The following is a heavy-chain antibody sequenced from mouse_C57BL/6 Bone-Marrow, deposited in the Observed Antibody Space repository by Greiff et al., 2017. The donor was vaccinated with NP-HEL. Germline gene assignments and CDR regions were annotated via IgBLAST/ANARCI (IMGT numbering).Heavy chain of an antibody. J-gene: IGHJ2*01. D-gene: IGHD2-2*01. CDR2: FHPYNDDT. V-gene: IGHV1-47*01. Sequence: QVHVKQSGAELVKPGASVKMSCKASGYTFTTYPIEWMKQNHGKSLEWIGNFHPYNDDTKYNEKFKGKATLTVEKSSSTVYLELGRLTSDDSAVYYCARSNYYGYDNYFDYWGQGTTLTVSS. CDR3: ARSNYYGYDNYFDY. CDR1: GYTFTTYP.